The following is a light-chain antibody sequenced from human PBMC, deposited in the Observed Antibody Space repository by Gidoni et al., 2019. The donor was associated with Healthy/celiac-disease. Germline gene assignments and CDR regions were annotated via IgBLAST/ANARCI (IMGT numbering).Light chain of an antibody. CDR3: QQRSNWPRT. V-gene: IGKV3-11*01. J-gene: IGKJ1*01. Sequence: IVLTQSPATLSLSPGERATLSCRASQSVSSYLAWYQQKPGQAPRLLIYDASNMDTGIPARFSGSGSGTDFTLTISSLEPEDFAVYYCQQRSNWPRTFGQGTKVEIK. CDR2: DAS. CDR1: QSVSSY.